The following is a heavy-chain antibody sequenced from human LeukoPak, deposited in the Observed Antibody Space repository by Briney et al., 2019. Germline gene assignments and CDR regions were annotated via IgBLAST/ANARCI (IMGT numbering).Heavy chain of an antibody. J-gene: IGHJ4*02. Sequence: GGSLRLSCAASGFTFSSYGMHWVRQAPGKGLEWVAVIWYDGSNKYYADSVKGRFTISRDNSKNTLYLQMNSLRAEDTAVYYCARAFVVVPAAHFDYWGQGPLVTVSS. D-gene: IGHD2-2*01. CDR3: ARAFVVVPAAHFDY. CDR2: IWYDGSNK. V-gene: IGHV3-33*01. CDR1: GFTFSSYG.